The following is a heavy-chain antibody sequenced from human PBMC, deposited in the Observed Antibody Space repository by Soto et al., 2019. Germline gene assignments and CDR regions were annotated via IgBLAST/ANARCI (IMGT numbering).Heavy chain of an antibody. D-gene: IGHD3-10*01. CDR3: ARESDGSGSYYYYYGMDV. CDR1: GDSVSSNTAA. V-gene: IGHV6-1*01. CDR2: TYYRSKWYN. J-gene: IGHJ6*02. Sequence: QSQTLSLTCAISGDSVSSNTAAWNWIRQSPSRCLEWLGRTYYRSKWYNDYAVSVKSRITINTDTSKNQFSLQLNSVTPEDTAVYYCARESDGSGSYYYYYGMDVWGQGTTVTVSS.